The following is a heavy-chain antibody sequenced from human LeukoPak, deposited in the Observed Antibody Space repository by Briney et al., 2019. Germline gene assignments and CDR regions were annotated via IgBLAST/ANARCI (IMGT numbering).Heavy chain of an antibody. CDR2: ISSSSSYI. V-gene: IGHV3-21*01. J-gene: IGHJ4*02. Sequence: GTSLRLSCAASGFTFSSYSMNWVRQAPGKGLEWVSSISSSSSYIYYADSVKGRFTISRDNAKNSLYLQMNSLRAEDTAVYYCARSQPDWYFDYWGQGTLVTVSS. D-gene: IGHD3-9*01. CDR1: GFTFSSYS. CDR3: ARSQPDWYFDY.